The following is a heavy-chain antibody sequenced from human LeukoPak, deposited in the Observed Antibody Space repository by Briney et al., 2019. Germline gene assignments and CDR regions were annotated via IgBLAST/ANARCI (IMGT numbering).Heavy chain of an antibody. CDR1: GFTFSSYS. D-gene: IGHD1-26*01. CDR2: ISSSSYI. CDR3: ARRPIVGATDY. Sequence: GGSLRLSCAASGFTFSSYSMNWVRQAPGKGLEWVSSISSSSYIYYADSVKGRFTTSRDNAKNSLYLQMNSLRAEDTAVYYCARRPIVGATDYWGQGTLVTVSS. V-gene: IGHV3-21*01. J-gene: IGHJ4*02.